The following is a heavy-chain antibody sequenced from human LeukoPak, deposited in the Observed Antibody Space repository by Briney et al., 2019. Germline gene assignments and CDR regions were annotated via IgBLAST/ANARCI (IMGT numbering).Heavy chain of an antibody. V-gene: IGHV3-48*03. D-gene: IGHD6-19*01. CDR1: GFTFRSNE. CDR2: IISSGSTI. Sequence: QPGGSLRLSCAASGFTFRSNEMNWVRQAPGKGLEWLSYIISSGSTIHYVDSVKGRFTISRDNAKNSLFLQMNSLRAEDTAVYYCASGVHYTSGWIDIWGQGTMVTVSS. CDR3: ASGVHYTSGWIDI. J-gene: IGHJ3*02.